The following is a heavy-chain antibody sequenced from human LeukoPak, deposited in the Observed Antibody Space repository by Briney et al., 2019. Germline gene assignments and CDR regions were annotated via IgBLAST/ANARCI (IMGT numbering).Heavy chain of an antibody. D-gene: IGHD6-25*01. Sequence: GASLRLSCAASGFTFSSYKMNWVRQAPGKGLEWVSSISGDSRYIYYADSLKGRFTISRDNAKNSLHLQMNSLRAEDTAVYYCASDPGTAADTYFDYWGPGTLVTVSS. V-gene: IGHV3-21*01. CDR2: ISGDSRYI. CDR3: ASDPGTAADTYFDY. CDR1: GFTFSSYK. J-gene: IGHJ4*02.